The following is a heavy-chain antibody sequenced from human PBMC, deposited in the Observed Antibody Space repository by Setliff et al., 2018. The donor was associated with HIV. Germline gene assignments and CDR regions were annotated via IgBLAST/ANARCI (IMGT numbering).Heavy chain of an antibody. J-gene: IGHJ5*02. Sequence: SETLSLTCAVYGGSFRGYYWSWIRQPPGKGLEWIGEINHSGSTNYNPSLKSRVTISVDTSKNQFSLKLSSVTAADTAVYYCARIGSGWSVGWFDPWGQGTLVTVSS. CDR3: ARIGSGWSVGWFDP. D-gene: IGHD6-13*01. V-gene: IGHV4-34*01. CDR2: INHSGST. CDR1: GGSFRGYY.